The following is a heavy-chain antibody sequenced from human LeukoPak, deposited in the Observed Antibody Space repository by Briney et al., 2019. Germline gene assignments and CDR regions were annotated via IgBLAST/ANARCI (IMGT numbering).Heavy chain of an antibody. V-gene: IGHV5-51*01. CDR3: ARAKASSWYYFDY. D-gene: IGHD6-13*01. Sequence: GESLKISCKGSGYSFTKFWIGWVRQMPGKGLEWMGIIYPGDSDTRYSPSFQGQVTISADKSISTAYLQWSSLKASDTAMYYCARAKASSWYYFDYWGQGTLVTVSS. CDR1: GYSFTKFW. CDR2: IYPGDSDT. J-gene: IGHJ4*02.